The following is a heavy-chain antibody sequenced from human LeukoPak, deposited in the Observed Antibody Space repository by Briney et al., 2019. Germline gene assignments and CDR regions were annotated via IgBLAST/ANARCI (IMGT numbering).Heavy chain of an antibody. CDR1: GFAFSTYW. Sequence: GGSLRLSCAASGFAFSTYWMHWVRQAPGKGLVWVSHINNGGSTPNYADSVKGRFTVSRDNAKNSLYLQMSNLRAEDTAVYFCARGGGLDVWGQGATVTVSS. CDR2: INNGGSTP. V-gene: IGHV3-74*01. CDR3: ARGGGLDV. J-gene: IGHJ6*02. D-gene: IGHD3-16*01.